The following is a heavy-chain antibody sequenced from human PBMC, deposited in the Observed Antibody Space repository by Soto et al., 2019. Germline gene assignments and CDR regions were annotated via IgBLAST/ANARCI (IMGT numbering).Heavy chain of an antibody. CDR1: AYTFTVYY. D-gene: IGHD6-19*01. V-gene: IGHV1-8*01. J-gene: IGHJ6*02. CDR3: ARGIGIGVAGYCYGKDV. CDR2: MNPNSGNT. Sequence: ASVKLSCKASAYTFTVYYMHWVRQATGQGLEWMGWMNPNSGNTGYAQKFQGRVTMTRNTCISRAYMELRSLRSDDTAVYYCARGIGIGVAGYCYGKDVSGQGSTV.